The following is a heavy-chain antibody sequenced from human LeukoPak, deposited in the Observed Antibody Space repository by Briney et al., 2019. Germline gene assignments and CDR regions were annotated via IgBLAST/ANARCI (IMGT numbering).Heavy chain of an antibody. J-gene: IGHJ4*02. CDR1: GFTFSSYS. CDR2: ISSSSSYI. Sequence: QPGGSLRLSCAASGFTFSSYSMKWVRQAPGKGLEWVSFISSSSSYIYYADSVKGRFTISRDNARNSLYLQINSLRAEDTAEYYCAKVYNWNYQLSDYWGQGTLVTVSS. D-gene: IGHD1-1*01. CDR3: AKVYNWNYQLSDY. V-gene: IGHV3-21*01.